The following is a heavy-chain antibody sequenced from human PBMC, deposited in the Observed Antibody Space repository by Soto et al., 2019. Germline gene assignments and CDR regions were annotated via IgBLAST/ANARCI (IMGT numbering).Heavy chain of an antibody. CDR1: GFTFSDYY. CDR3: ARGYYYDSSGYLRGIYWYFDL. J-gene: IGHJ2*01. CDR2: ISSSSSYT. Sequence: PGGSLRLACGASGFTFSDYYMIWIRQAPGKGLEWVSYISSSSSYTNYADSVKGRFTISRDNAKNSLYLQMNSLRAEDTAVYYCARGYYYDSSGYLRGIYWYFDLWGRGTLVTVSS. D-gene: IGHD3-22*01. V-gene: IGHV3-11*06.